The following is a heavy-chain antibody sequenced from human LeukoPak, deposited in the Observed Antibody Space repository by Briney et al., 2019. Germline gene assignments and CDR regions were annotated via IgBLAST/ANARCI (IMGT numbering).Heavy chain of an antibody. CDR1: GFTFSSYA. CDR3: AKGPAAIGYFQD. Sequence: GGSLRLSCAASGFTFSSYAMSWVRQAPGKGLEWVSGISGSGGSTYYVDSVRGRFTISRDNSKNTVSLQMNSLRVEDTAIYYCAKGPAAIGYFQDWSQGTLVTVSS. CDR2: ISGSGGST. V-gene: IGHV3-23*01. J-gene: IGHJ1*01. D-gene: IGHD2-2*01.